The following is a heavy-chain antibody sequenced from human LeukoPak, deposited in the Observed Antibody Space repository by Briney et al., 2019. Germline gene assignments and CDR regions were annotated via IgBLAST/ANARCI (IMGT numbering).Heavy chain of an antibody. CDR1: GXSXSSYY. D-gene: IGHD6-6*01. V-gene: IGHV4-59*01. Sequence: TLSLXXTVSGXSXSSYYWSWIRQPPGKGLEWIGYIYYSGSTNYNPSLKSRVTISVDTSKNQFSLKLSSVTAADTAVYYCARDRRSPYSSSSGIDYWGQGTLVTVSS. CDR3: ARDRRSPYSSSSGIDY. CDR2: IYYSGST. J-gene: IGHJ4*02.